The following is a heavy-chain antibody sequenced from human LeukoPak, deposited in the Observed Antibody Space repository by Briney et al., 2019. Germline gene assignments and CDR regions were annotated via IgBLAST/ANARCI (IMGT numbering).Heavy chain of an antibody. J-gene: IGHJ5*02. CDR1: GFTFSSYA. CDR2: SSGSGGRT. D-gene: IGHD1-7*01. Sequence: GGSLRLSCAASGFTFSSYAMSWVRQAPGKGLEWVSASSGSGGRTYCADSVKGRFTISRDNSKHTLYLQMNSLRAEETAVYYCAKDGYNWNYANWFDPWGQGTLVTVSS. V-gene: IGHV3-23*01. CDR3: AKDGYNWNYANWFDP.